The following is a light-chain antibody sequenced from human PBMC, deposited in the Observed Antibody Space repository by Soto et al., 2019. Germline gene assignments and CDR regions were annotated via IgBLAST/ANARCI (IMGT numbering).Light chain of an antibody. J-gene: IGKJ2*01. CDR1: QSISSY. Sequence: DIHITHSPSSLSSSLGDRVTITCRASQSISSYLNWYQQKPGKAPKLLIYAASSLQSGVPSRFSGSGSGTDFTLTISSLQPEDFATYYCQQSYSTPYTFGQGTKVDIK. CDR2: AAS. V-gene: IGKV1-39*01. CDR3: QQSYSTPYT.